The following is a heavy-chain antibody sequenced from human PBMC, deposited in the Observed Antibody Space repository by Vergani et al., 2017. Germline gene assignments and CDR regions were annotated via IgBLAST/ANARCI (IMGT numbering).Heavy chain of an antibody. V-gene: IGHV3-9*01. CDR1: GFTFDDYA. CDR2: ISCNSGSI. CDR3: VKCASGYSSDYSDD. J-gene: IGHJ4*02. D-gene: IGHD5-12*01. Sequence: EVQLVESGGGLVQPGRSLRLSCAASGFTFDDYAMHWVRQAPGKGLEWVSGISCNSGSIGYADSVKGRFTISRDNAKNSLYLQMNSLRAEDTALYYCVKCASGYSSDYSDDWGEGSLVTV.